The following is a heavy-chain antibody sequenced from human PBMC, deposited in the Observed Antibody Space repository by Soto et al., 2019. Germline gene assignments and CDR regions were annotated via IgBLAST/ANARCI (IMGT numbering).Heavy chain of an antibody. J-gene: IGHJ4*02. CDR2: ISGSGSFT. CDR1: GFTFRTYA. CDR3: AKIPTGSGSSKFDY. V-gene: IGHV3-23*01. Sequence: GGSLRLSCAASGFTFRTYAMNWVRQAPGKGPEWISAISGSGSFTHYADSVRGRFTISRDNSQNQLYLQMNNLRGDDTAMYYCAKIPTGSGSSKFDYWGQGIQVTVPQ. D-gene: IGHD3-10*01.